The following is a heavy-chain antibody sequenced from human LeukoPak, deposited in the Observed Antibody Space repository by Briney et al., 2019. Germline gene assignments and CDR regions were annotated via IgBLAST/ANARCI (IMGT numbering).Heavy chain of an antibody. V-gene: IGHV3-23*01. D-gene: IGHD2-21*01. CDR2: ISGGGVTT. J-gene: IGHJ4*02. CDR1: GFTSIAYA. CDR3: ASFVVPWGY. Sequence: GGSLRLSCVGSGFTSIAYALTWARQAPGKGLEWVSGISGGGVTTYYADSVRGRFSISRDNSKNTLYLQMNSLRADDTAVYFCASFVVPWGYWGQGTLVTVSS.